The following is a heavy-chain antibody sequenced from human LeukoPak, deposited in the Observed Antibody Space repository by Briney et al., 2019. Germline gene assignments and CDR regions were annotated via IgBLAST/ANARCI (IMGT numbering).Heavy chain of an antibody. CDR2: ISYDGGNK. D-gene: IGHD2-15*01. CDR3: ARNLVYCSGGSCSAEWNGMDV. J-gene: IGHJ6*04. CDR1: GFTFSSYA. V-gene: IGHV3-30*04. Sequence: GGSLRLSCAASGFTFSSYAMHWVRQAPGKGLEWVSVISYDGGNKYYADSVKGRFTISRDNSKNTLYMQMNSLRAEDTAVYYCARNLVYCSGGSCSAEWNGMDVWGKGTTVTVSS.